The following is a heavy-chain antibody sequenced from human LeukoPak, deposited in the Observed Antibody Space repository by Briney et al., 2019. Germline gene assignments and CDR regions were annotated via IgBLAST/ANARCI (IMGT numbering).Heavy chain of an antibody. V-gene: IGHV3-11*04. CDR2: ISSSGSTI. Sequence: GGSLRLSCAASGFTFSDYYMSWIRQAPGKGLEWVSYISSSGSTIYYADSVKGRFTISRDNAKNSLYLQTNSLRAEDTAVYYCASYDFWSGYQKSGYYWGQGTLVTVSS. CDR1: GFTFSDYY. J-gene: IGHJ4*02. D-gene: IGHD3-3*01. CDR3: ASYDFWSGYQKSGYY.